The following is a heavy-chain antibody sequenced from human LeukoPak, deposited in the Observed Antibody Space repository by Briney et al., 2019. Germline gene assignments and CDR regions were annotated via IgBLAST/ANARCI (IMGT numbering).Heavy chain of an antibody. CDR1: GDSVSSNSAA. CDR3: ARTAAGKGCFDP. CDR2: TYYRSKWFN. V-gene: IGHV6-1*01. Sequence: SQTLSLTCAISGDSVSSNSAAWHWIRQSPSRGLEWLGRTYYRSKWFNDYAVSVKSRITINLDTSKNQFSLQQISVTPEDTAVYYCARTAAGKGCFDPWGQGTLVTVSS. D-gene: IGHD6-13*01. J-gene: IGHJ5*02.